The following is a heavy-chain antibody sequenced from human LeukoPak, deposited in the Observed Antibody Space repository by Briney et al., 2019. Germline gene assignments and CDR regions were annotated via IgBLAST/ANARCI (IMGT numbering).Heavy chain of an antibody. V-gene: IGHV3-73*01. CDR1: GFTFSDSA. CDR3: TSPTPLYCGGDCYNAFDM. D-gene: IGHD2-21*01. CDR2: IRSKANNYAT. J-gene: IGHJ3*02. Sequence: PGGSLRLSCAASGFTFSDSAMHCVRQASGKGLEWVGRIRSKANNYATAYAASVKGRFTISRDDSKNTAYLQMGSLKPEDTAVYYCTSPTPLYCGGDCYNAFDMWGQGTMVTVSS.